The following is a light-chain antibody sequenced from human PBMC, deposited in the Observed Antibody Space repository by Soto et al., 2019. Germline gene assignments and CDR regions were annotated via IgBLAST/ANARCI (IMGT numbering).Light chain of an antibody. J-gene: IGLJ3*02. CDR3: GTWDSSLSAWV. V-gene: IGLV1-51*01. Sequence: QSVLTQPPSVSAAPGQKVTISCSGSSSNIGHSSVFWYRQLPGTAPKLVIFDNVNRPSGIPDRFSGSKSGTSATLGVIGLQTGDEADYYCGTWDSSLSAWVFGGGTKVTVL. CDR2: DNV. CDR1: SSNIGHSS.